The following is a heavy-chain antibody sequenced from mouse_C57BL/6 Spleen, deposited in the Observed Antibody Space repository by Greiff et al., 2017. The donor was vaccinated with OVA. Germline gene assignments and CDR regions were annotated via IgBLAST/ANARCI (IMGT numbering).Heavy chain of an antibody. CDR2: FYPGSGSI. CDR3: ARHEDLLRFPLLFAY. Sequence: LVESGAELVKPGASVKLSCKASGYTFTEYTIHWVKQRSGQGLEWIGWFYPGSGSIKYNEKFKDKATLTADKSSSTVYMELSRLTSEDSAVYFCARHEDLLRFPLLFAYWGQGTLVTVSA. CDR1: GYTFTEYT. D-gene: IGHD1-1*01. J-gene: IGHJ3*01. V-gene: IGHV1-62-2*01.